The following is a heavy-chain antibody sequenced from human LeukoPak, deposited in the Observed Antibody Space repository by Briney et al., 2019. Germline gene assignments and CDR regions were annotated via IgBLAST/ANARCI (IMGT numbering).Heavy chain of an antibody. CDR1: GFTFSSYS. Sequence: PGGSLRLSCAASGFTFSSYSMNWVRQAPGKGLEWVSSISSSSSYIYYADSVKGRFTISRDNAKNSLYLQMNSLRAEDTAVYYCAREDYGGIPSFDYWGQGTLVTVSS. CDR3: AREDYGGIPSFDY. D-gene: IGHD4-23*01. CDR2: ISSSSSYI. V-gene: IGHV3-21*01. J-gene: IGHJ4*02.